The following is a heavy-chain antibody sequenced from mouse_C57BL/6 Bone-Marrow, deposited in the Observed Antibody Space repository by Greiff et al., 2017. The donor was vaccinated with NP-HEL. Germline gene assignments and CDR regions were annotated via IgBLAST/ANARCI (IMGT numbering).Heavy chain of an antibody. CDR1: GYTFTDYE. Sequence: QVQLQQSGAELVRPGASVTLSCKASGYTFTDYEMHWVKQTPVHGLEWIGAIDPETGGTAYNQKFKGKAILTAYKSSSTAYMELRSLTSEDSAVYYCTRECPDYAMDYWGQGTSVTVSS. CDR2: IDPETGGT. J-gene: IGHJ4*01. V-gene: IGHV1-15*01. CDR3: TRECPDYAMDY. D-gene: IGHD6-1*01.